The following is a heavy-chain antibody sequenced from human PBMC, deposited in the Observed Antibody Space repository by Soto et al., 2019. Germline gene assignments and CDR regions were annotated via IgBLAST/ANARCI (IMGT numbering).Heavy chain of an antibody. J-gene: IGHJ6*03. Sequence: SETLSLTCTVSCGSISSYYWSWIRQPPGKGLEWIGYIYYSGSTNYNPSLRSRVTISVDTSKNQFSLKLSSVTAADTAVYYCARWARGDCSGGSCYSGRYYYYYHMDVWGKGTTVTVSS. CDR2: IYYSGST. V-gene: IGHV4-59*08. CDR3: ARWARGDCSGGSCYSGRYYYYYHMDV. D-gene: IGHD2-15*01. CDR1: CGSISSYY.